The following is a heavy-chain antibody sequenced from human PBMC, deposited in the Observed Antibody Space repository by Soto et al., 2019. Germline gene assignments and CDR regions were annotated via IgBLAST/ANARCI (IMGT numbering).Heavy chain of an antibody. Sequence: PSETLYLTCTVSGGSIRSNIYYCGWFRQPPGKGLEWIATVHYSGSTYYTPSLKNRVTISADTSNNQFSLRLNSVTAADAAVYYCARQHYYDSSGYYTWNWGQGTLVTVSS. CDR2: VHYSGST. V-gene: IGHV4-39*01. CDR3: ARQHYYDSSGYYTWN. D-gene: IGHD3-22*01. J-gene: IGHJ4*02. CDR1: GGSIRSNIYY.